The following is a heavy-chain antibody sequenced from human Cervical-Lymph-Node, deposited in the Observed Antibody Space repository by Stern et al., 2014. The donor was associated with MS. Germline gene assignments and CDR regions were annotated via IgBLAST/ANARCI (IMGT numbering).Heavy chain of an antibody. D-gene: IGHD6-6*01. CDR1: GFSLSTDGVA. CDR2: IYWDDDE. J-gene: IGHJ4*02. CDR3: AHARRLGKYHSPYYFDY. Sequence: QVTLRESGPTLVKPTQTLTLTCTFSGFSLSTDGVAVGWIRQPPGKALEWLAIIYWDDDERYSPSLKSRFTITKDTSKNQVVLTMTNMDPVDTATYFCAHARRLGKYHSPYYFDYWGQGTLVTVSS. V-gene: IGHV2-5*02.